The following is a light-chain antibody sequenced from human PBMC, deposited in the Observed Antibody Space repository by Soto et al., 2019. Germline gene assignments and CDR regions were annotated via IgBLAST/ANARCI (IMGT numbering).Light chain of an antibody. CDR3: QQTYSDIS. Sequence: RMTQSPSSLSASVGDTITITCRASRTINTYLNWFQQKPGEPPRLLIYGASTLHDGVPSRFSGSGSGADFTLTISGLQPEDFASYRCQQTYSDISFGGGTKVDNK. J-gene: IGKJ4*01. CDR1: RTINTY. CDR2: GAS. V-gene: IGKV1-39*01.